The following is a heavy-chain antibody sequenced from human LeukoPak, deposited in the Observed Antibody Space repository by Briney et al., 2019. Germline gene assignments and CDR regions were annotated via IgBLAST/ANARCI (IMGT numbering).Heavy chain of an antibody. D-gene: IGHD3-16*01. CDR2: ISWNSGSI. V-gene: IGHV3-9*01. J-gene: IGHJ4*02. Sequence: GRSLRLSCAASGFTFDDYAMHWVRQAPGKGLEWVSGISWNSGSIGYADSVKGRFTISRDNAKNSLYLQMNSLRAEDTALYYCAKSPVGEGDSYFDYWGQGTLVTVSS. CDR1: GFTFDDYA. CDR3: AKSPVGEGDSYFDY.